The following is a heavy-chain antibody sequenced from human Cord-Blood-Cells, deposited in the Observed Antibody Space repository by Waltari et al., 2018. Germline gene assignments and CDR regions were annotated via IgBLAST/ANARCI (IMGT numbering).Heavy chain of an antibody. Sequence: QVQLQESGPGLVKPSETLSLTCTVSGVSISSYYWSWIRQPPGKGLEWIGYIYYNGSTNYNPSLKSRVTISVDTSKNQFSLKLSSVTAADTAVYYCARVRGSSGWYYYYYGMDVWGQGTTVTVSS. CDR1: GVSISSYY. CDR2: IYYNGST. D-gene: IGHD6-19*01. CDR3: ARVRGSSGWYYYYYGMDV. V-gene: IGHV4-59*01. J-gene: IGHJ6*02.